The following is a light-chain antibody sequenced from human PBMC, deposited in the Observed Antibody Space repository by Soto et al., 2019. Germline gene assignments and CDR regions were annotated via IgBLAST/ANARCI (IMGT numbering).Light chain of an antibody. CDR2: VAS. Sequence: EIVLTQSPGTLSLSPGERATPSCRASQSFNSIYLAWYQQKPVQAPRLLIYVASSRATGIPDRFSGSGSGTDFTLTISRLEPEDFSVYYCQQDGTSLRGTFGQGTKVDIK. CDR3: QQDGTSLRGT. V-gene: IGKV3-20*01. CDR1: QSFNSIY. J-gene: IGKJ1*01.